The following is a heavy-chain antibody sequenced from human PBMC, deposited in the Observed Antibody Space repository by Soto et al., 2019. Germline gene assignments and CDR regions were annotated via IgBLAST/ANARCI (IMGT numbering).Heavy chain of an antibody. D-gene: IGHD2-15*01. CDR1: GFTFSSYW. V-gene: IGHV3-74*01. J-gene: IGHJ6*04. CDR3: ERRSGSLYYYYGMDV. CDR2: INSDGSST. Sequence: GGSLRLSCAASGFTFSSYWMHWARQAPGKGLVWVSRINSDGSSTSYADSVKGRFTISRDNAKNTLYLQMNSLRAEDTAVYYCERRSGSLYYYYGMDVWGKGTTVTVS.